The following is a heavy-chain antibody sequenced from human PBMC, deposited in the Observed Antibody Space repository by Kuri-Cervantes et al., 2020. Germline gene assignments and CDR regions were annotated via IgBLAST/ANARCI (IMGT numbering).Heavy chain of an antibody. V-gene: IGHV1-3*01. CDR2: INAGNGNT. Sequence: ASVKVSCKASGYTFTSYAMHWVRQAPGQRLEWMGWINAGNGNTKYSQKFQGRVTMTTDTSTSTAYMELRSLRSDDTAVYYCASGVGELGYYGMDVWGQGTTVTVSS. CDR3: ASGVGELGYYGMDV. J-gene: IGHJ6*02. D-gene: IGHD3-10*01. CDR1: GYTFTSYA.